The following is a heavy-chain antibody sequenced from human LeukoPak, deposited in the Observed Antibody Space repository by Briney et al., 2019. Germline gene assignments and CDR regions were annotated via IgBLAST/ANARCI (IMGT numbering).Heavy chain of an antibody. CDR1: GYTFTNYG. Sequence: HGASVKVSRKASGYTFTNYGISWVRQAPGQGLEWMGWISAYNGNTNYAQKLQGRVTMTTDTSTSTAYMELRSLRSGDTAVYYCARDRVAGSFSYYGMDVWGRGTTVTVSS. J-gene: IGHJ6*02. D-gene: IGHD6-19*01. V-gene: IGHV1-18*01. CDR2: ISAYNGNT. CDR3: ARDRVAGSFSYYGMDV.